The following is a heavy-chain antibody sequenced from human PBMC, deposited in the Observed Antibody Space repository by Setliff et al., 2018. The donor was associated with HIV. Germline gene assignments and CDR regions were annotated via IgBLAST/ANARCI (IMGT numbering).Heavy chain of an antibody. D-gene: IGHD2-2*01. V-gene: IGHV3-48*04. J-gene: IGHJ3*02. CDR2: ISSSSSPK. Sequence: GGSLRLSCAASGFTFSHYSMNWVRQSPGKGLEWVSYISSSSSPKYYADSVKGRFTISRDNAKNSLYLQMNSVRADDTAVYYCARAALRYCTSTSCPRVDAFDIWGQGTMVTVSS. CDR3: ARAALRYCTSTSCPRVDAFDI. CDR1: GFTFSHYS.